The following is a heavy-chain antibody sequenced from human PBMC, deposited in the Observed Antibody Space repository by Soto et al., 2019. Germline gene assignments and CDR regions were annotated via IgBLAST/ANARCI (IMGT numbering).Heavy chain of an antibody. V-gene: IGHV1-69*01. CDR1: GGTFSSYA. CDR3: ARVGYSTNYGLAV. CDR2: IIPFFGTT. D-gene: IGHD6-13*01. J-gene: IGHJ6*02. Sequence: QVQLVQSGAEVMKPGSSVKVSCKASGGTFSSYAISWVRQPPGQGLEWMGGIIPFFGTTNYAQGFQGRLTITADDSTSTAYMELPSLRSEDTAVYYCARVGYSTNYGLAVWGQGTTVYVSS.